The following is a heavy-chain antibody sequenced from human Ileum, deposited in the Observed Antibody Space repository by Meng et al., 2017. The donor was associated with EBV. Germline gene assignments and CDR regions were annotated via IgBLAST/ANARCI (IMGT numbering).Heavy chain of an antibody. J-gene: IGHJ4*02. CDR3: VRRGSENFHDY. Sequence: QLQLQESGPGLVKPSETPSLTLTVSGDSIYTNCYSWGWIRQPPGKGLEWIGTIYSTGITYYSPSLKSRVTISVDTSRNQFSLRLNSVTAADTAVYYCVRRGSENFHDYWGQGTLVTASS. V-gene: IGHV4-39*01. D-gene: IGHD2/OR15-2a*01. CDR1: GDSIYTNCYS. CDR2: IYSTGIT.